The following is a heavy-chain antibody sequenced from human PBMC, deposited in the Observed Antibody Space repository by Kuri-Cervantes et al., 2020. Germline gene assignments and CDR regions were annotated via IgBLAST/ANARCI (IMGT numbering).Heavy chain of an antibody. CDR3: ARGGDMTPDI. V-gene: IGHV1-69*13. Sequence: SVKVSCKASGYNFISYYMHWVRQAPGQGLEWMGGIIPIFGTANYAQKFQGRVTITADESTSTAYMELSSLRSEDTAVYYCARGGDMTPDIWGQGTMVTVSS. CDR2: IIPIFGTA. J-gene: IGHJ3*02. D-gene: IGHD3-10*01. CDR1: GYNFISYY.